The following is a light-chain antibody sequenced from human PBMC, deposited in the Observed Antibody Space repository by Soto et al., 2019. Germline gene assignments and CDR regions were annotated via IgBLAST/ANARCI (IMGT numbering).Light chain of an antibody. CDR1: QDIKNY. J-gene: IGKJ4*01. V-gene: IGKV1-33*01. CDR3: QQWDNVPLT. CDR2: CAS. Sequence: DIQMTQSPSSLSASVGDRVTITCQASQDIKNYLNWYQQKPGKAPKLLIYCASNLETGVSSRFSGSGSGTYFTFTISSLQPEDIATYYCQQWDNVPLTFGGGARVEI.